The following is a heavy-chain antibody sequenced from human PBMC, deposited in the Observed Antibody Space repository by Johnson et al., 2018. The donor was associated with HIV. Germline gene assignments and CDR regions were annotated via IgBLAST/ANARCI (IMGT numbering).Heavy chain of an antibody. D-gene: IGHD3-10*01. J-gene: IGHJ3*02. CDR3: AREGKDAFDI. Sequence: VHLVESGGGVVQPGGSLRLSCAASGFTVSSNYMSWVRQAPGKGLEWVSVIYSGGNTYYADSVKGRFTISRDNSKNTLYLQMNSLRAEDTAVYYCAREGKDAFDIWGQGTMVTVSS. CDR1: GFTVSSNY. CDR2: IYSGGNT. V-gene: IGHV3-66*01.